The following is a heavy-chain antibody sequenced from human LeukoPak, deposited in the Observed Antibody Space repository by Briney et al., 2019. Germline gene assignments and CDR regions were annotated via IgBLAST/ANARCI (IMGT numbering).Heavy chain of an antibody. Sequence: SETLSLTCAVYGGAFSGYFWSWIRQPTGKGLEWIGESINGGSNNYNSSLKSRVTISVDSSKNQFSLTLTSMTAADTAVYYCARGNWAAAAHLDSWGQGTLVTVSS. CDR2: SINGGSN. D-gene: IGHD6-13*01. CDR1: GGAFSGYF. J-gene: IGHJ4*02. V-gene: IGHV4-34*01. CDR3: ARGNWAAAAHLDS.